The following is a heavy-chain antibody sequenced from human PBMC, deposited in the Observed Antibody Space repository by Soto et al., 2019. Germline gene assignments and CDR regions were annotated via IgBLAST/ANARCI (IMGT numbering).Heavy chain of an antibody. Sequence: GGSLRLSCAASGFTFSSYGMHWVRQAPGKGLEWVAVISYDGSNKYYADSVKGRFTISRDNSKNTLYLQMNSLRAEDTAVYYCAKDSLPNYYGSGSYLDYWGQGTLVTVSS. J-gene: IGHJ4*02. CDR1: GFTFSSYG. CDR3: AKDSLPNYYGSGSYLDY. D-gene: IGHD3-10*01. V-gene: IGHV3-30*18. CDR2: ISYDGSNK.